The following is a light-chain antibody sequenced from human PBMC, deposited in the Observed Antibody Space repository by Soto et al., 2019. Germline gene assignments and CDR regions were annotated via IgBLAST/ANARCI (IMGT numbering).Light chain of an antibody. CDR2: DNN. CDR1: SSNIGNNY. J-gene: IGLJ3*02. Sequence: QSVLTQPPSVSAAPGQKVTISCSGSSSNIGNNYVSWYQQFPGTAPKLIIYDNNKRPSKIPDRFSGSKSGTSATLGITGLQTGDEADYYCGTWDSSLSVGMFGGGTKLTVL. CDR3: GTWDSSLSVGM. V-gene: IGLV1-51*01.